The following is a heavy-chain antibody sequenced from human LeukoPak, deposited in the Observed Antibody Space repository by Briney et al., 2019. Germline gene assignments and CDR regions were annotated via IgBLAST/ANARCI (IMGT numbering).Heavy chain of an antibody. V-gene: IGHV3-11*01. CDR3: AREGGDYSSSFDP. D-gene: IGHD4-4*01. CDR1: GLTLSSQA. Sequence: GGSLRLSCVVSGLTLSSQAMSWIRQAPGKGLEWVSYISSSGSTIYYADSVKGRFTISRDNAKNSLYLQMNSLRAEDTAVYYCAREGGDYSSSFDPWGQGTLVTVSS. J-gene: IGHJ5*02. CDR2: ISSSGSTI.